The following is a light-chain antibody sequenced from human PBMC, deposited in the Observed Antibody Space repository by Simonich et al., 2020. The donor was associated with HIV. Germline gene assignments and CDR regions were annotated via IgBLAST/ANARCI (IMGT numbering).Light chain of an antibody. Sequence: EIVLTQSPGSLSLSPGERATLSCRASQSVRSRYLAWYQQKPGQAPRLLIYGASSRATGIPDRFSGSGSGTDFIFTISRLEPEDFAVYYCQQYGSSPRTFGQGTKVEIK. CDR3: QQYGSSPRT. CDR1: QSVRSRY. J-gene: IGKJ1*01. V-gene: IGKV3-20*01. CDR2: GAS.